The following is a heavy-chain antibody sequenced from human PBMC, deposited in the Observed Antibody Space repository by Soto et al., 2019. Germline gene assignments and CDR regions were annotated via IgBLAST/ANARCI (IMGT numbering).Heavy chain of an antibody. CDR1: GFTFSSYW. J-gene: IGHJ6*02. Sequence: EVQLVESGGGVVQPGGSLRLSCAASGFTFSSYWMHWVRQAPGKGLVWVSRIYTDGSRTNYADSVKGRFTISRDNAKNSLYMQINSLRDAATAVYYCARGLMHLYGMDVWGQGTTVTVSS. D-gene: IGHD3-16*01. CDR2: IYTDGSRT. CDR3: ARGLMHLYGMDV. V-gene: IGHV3-74*01.